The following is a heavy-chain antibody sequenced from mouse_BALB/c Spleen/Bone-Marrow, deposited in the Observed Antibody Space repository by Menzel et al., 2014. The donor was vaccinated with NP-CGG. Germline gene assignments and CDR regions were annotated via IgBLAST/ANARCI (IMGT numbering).Heavy chain of an antibody. V-gene: IGHV1-74*01. CDR2: IDPSDSET. D-gene: IGHD2-3*01. CDR3: ARALGDGYYYAMDY. Sequence: APVKLSCKASGYTFTSYWMNWVKQRPGRGLEWTGRIDPSDSETHYNQKFKDKATLTVDKSSSTAYIQLSSLTSEDSAVYYCARALGDGYYYAMDYWGQGTSVTVSS. CDR1: GYTFTSYW. J-gene: IGHJ4*01.